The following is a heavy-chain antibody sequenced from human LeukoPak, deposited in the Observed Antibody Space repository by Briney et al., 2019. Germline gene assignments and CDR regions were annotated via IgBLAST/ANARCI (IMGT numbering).Heavy chain of an antibody. CDR2: INTNTGNP. V-gene: IGHV7-4-1*02. CDR1: GYTFTSYA. CDR3: ARVRRLAAAGALLYYYYGMDV. J-gene: IGHJ6*02. Sequence: GASVKVSCKASGYTFTSYAMNWVRQAPGQGLEWMGWINTNTGNPTYAQGFTGRFVFSLDTSVSTAYLQISSLKAEDTAVYYCARVRRLAAAGALLYYYYGMDVWGQGTTVTVSS. D-gene: IGHD6-13*01.